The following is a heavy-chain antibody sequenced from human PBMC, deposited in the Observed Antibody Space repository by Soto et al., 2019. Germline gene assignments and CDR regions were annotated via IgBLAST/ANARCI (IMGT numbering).Heavy chain of an antibody. J-gene: IGHJ6*02. CDR3: AREMVRGVYAMVV. CDR1: GFTFSSYA. CDR2: ISYYGSNK. V-gene: IGHV3-30-3*01. D-gene: IGHD3-10*01. Sequence: GASLGLSCAASGFTFSSYAMHWVRQAPGKGLEWVAVISYYGSNKYYADSVKGRFTISXDXXKXXXYXQXXXLXAXDTAVYYCAREMVRGVYAMVVPGQGPTVTVSS.